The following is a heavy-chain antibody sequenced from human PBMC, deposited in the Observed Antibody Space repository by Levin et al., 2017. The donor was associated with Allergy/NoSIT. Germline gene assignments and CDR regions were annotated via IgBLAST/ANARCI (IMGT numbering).Heavy chain of an antibody. V-gene: IGHV1-69*04. D-gene: IGHD6-13*01. CDR2: IIPILGIA. J-gene: IGHJ6*02. CDR1: GGTFSSYA. CDR3: ARPWRPQQPHYYYDYGMDV. Sequence: ASVKVSCKASGGTFSSYAISWVRQAPGQGLEWMGRIIPILGIANYAQKFQGRVTITADKSTSTAYMELSSLRSEDTAVYYCARPWRPQQPHYYYDYGMDVWGQGTTVTVSS.